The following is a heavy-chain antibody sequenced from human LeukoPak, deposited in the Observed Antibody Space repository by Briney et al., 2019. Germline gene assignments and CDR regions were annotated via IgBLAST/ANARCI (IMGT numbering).Heavy chain of an antibody. CDR1: GFTFNNAW. CDR3: TTIRGDSGYDPICFDP. Sequence: GGSLRLSCAASGFTFNNAWMSWVRQAPGKGLEWVGRIKSKTDGGTADYAAPVKGRFTILRDDSKNTLYLQLDSLKSEDTAVYFCTTIRGDSGYDPICFDPWGQGTLVTVSS. J-gene: IGHJ5*02. V-gene: IGHV3-15*01. D-gene: IGHD5-12*01. CDR2: IKSKTDGGTA.